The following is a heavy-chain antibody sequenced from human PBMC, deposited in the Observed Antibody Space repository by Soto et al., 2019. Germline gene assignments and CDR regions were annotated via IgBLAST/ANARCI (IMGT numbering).Heavy chain of an antibody. CDR3: AREDDYGYRYINYGLDV. CDR1: GVTFNIYA. V-gene: IGHV3-30-3*01. D-gene: IGHD4-17*01. Sequence: GGSLRLSCAASGVTFNIYALHGVRQAPGKGLEWVAVISFDGTKKYYSDSVKGRFTISRDNLKNTLYLQMNNLRVEDAALYFCAREDDYGYRYINYGLDVWGQGTTVTVSS. J-gene: IGHJ6*02. CDR2: ISFDGTKK.